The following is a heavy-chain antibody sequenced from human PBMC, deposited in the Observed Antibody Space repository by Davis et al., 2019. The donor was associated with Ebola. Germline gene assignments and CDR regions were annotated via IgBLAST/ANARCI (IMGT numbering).Heavy chain of an antibody. D-gene: IGHD1-26*01. CDR3: AYLGATTPFDY. CDR2: ISYDGSNK. V-gene: IGHV3-30*03. J-gene: IGHJ4*02. CDR1: GFTFNIFD. Sequence: GGSLRLSCAASGFTFNIFDMHWVRQAPGKGLEWVAVISYDGSNKYYADSVKGRFTISRDNSKNTLYLQMNSLRAEDTAVYYCAYLGATTPFDYWGQGTLVTVSS.